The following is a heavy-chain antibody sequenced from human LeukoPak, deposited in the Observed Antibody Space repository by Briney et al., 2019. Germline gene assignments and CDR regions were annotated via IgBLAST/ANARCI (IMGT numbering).Heavy chain of an antibody. Sequence: SETLSLTCAVYGGSFSGYYWSWIRQPPGKGLEWIGEINHSGSTNYNLSLKSRVTISVDTSKNQFSLKLSSVTAADTAVYYCARRKSAPDYWGQGTLVTVSS. CDR1: GGSFSGYY. J-gene: IGHJ4*02. CDR2: INHSGST. CDR3: ARRKSAPDY. V-gene: IGHV4-34*01.